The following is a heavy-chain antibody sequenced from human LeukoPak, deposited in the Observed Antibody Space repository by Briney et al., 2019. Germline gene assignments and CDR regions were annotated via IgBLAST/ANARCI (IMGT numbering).Heavy chain of an antibody. V-gene: IGHV4-34*01. CDR1: GGSFSGYY. Sequence: SETLSLTCAVSGGSFSGYYWSWIRQPPGKGLEWIGEINHSGSTNYNPSLKSRVTISVDTFKNQFSLKLSSVTAAYTAVYYCAIFRLLPSFNWFDPWGQGTLVTVSS. CDR3: AIFRLLPSFNWFDP. CDR2: INHSGST. D-gene: IGHD3-22*01. J-gene: IGHJ5*02.